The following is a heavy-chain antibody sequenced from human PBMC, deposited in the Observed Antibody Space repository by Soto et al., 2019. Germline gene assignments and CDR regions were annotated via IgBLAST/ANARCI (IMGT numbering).Heavy chain of an antibody. CDR1: GGSISSYY. D-gene: IGHD6-25*01. CDR2: IYYSGST. CDR3: ARSAQEGNWFDP. V-gene: IGHV4-59*01. Sequence: SETLSLTCTVSGGSISSYYWSWIRQPPGKGLEWIGYIYYSGSTNYNPSLKSRVTISVDTSKNQFSLKLSSVTAEDTAVYYCARSAQEGNWFDPWGQGTLVTVSS. J-gene: IGHJ5*02.